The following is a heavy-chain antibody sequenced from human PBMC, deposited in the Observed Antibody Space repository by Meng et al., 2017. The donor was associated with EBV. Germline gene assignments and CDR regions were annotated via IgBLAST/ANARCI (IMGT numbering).Heavy chain of an antibody. Sequence: GGGVVQPGGSLRVAWAALGFTFSNYGMHWVRQVPGKGLEWVAAIWYDGTNEYYAASVKGRFTISRDNSKNTVYLQMNSLRAEDTAVHFCARPTQPYSRAPLDYWGQGTLVTVSS. CDR1: GFTFSNYG. CDR2: IWYDGTNE. CDR3: ARPTQPYSRAPLDY. J-gene: IGHJ4*02. D-gene: IGHD6-13*01. V-gene: IGHV3-33*01.